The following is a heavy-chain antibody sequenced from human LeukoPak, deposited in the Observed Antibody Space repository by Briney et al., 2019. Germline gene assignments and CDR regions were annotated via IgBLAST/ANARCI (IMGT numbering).Heavy chain of an antibody. V-gene: IGHV3-30*04. D-gene: IGHD4-17*01. CDR3: ARTTYYGDSGFDY. CDR2: ISYDGSNK. Sequence: GGSLRLSCAASGFTFSSYAMHWVRQAPGKGLEWVAVISYDGSNKYYADSVKGRFTISRDSSKNTLYLQMNSLRAEDTAVYYCARTTYYGDSGFDYWGQGTLVTVSS. J-gene: IGHJ4*02. CDR1: GFTFSSYA.